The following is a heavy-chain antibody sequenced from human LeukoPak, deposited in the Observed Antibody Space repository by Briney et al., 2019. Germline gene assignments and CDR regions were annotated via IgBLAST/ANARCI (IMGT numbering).Heavy chain of an antibody. CDR1: GGSFSGYY. V-gene: IGHV4-34*01. CDR3: ATTSPGYSGSSGGFGY. J-gene: IGHJ4*02. Sequence: SETLSLTCAVYGGSFSGYYWSWIRQPPGKGLEWIGEINHSGSTNYNPSLESRVTISVDTSKNQFSLKLSSVTAADTAVYYCATTSPGYSGSSGGFGYWGQGTLVTVSS. D-gene: IGHD1-26*01. CDR2: INHSGST.